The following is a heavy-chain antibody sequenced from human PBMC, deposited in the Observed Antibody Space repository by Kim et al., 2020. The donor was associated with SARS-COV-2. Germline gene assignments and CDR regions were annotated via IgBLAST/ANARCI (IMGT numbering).Heavy chain of an antibody. V-gene: IGHV3-30*18. CDR2: ISYDGSNK. CDR1: GFTFSSYG. J-gene: IGHJ6*02. CDR3: AKESGSGSYYAWTYYYYGMDV. D-gene: IGHD3-10*01. Sequence: GGSLILSCAASGFTFSSYGMHWVRQAPGKGLEWVAVISYDGSNKYYADSVKGRFTISRDNSKNTLYLQMNSLRAEDTAVYYCAKESGSGSYYAWTYYYYGMDVWGQGTTDNVSS.